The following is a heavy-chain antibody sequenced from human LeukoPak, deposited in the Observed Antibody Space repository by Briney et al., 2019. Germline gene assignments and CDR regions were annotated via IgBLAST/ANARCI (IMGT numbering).Heavy chain of an antibody. V-gene: IGHV1-69*05. CDR3: ARDSRLRFLEWLLDY. CDR1: GGTFSSYA. Sequence: GSSVKVSCKASGGTFSSYAISWVRQAPGQGLEWMGGTIPIFGTANYAQKFQGRVTITTDESTSTAYMELSSLRSEDTAVYYCARDSRLRFLEWLLDYWGQGTLVTVSS. J-gene: IGHJ4*02. D-gene: IGHD3-3*01. CDR2: TIPIFGTA.